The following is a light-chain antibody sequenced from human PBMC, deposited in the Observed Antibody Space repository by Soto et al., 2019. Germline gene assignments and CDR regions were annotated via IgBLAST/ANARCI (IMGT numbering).Light chain of an antibody. CDR1: QSVSSY. Sequence: EIVLTQSPATLSLSPGERATLSCRASQSVSSYLAWYQQKPGQAPRLLIYDASNKATGIPARFSGSGSGTDFPFTFSSLEPEDFAVYYCQQRSNWPSFGPGTKVDIK. CDR2: DAS. J-gene: IGKJ3*01. V-gene: IGKV3-11*01. CDR3: QQRSNWPS.